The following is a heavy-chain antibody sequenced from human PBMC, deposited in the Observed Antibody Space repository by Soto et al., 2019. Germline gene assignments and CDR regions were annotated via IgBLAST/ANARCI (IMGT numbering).Heavy chain of an antibody. CDR1: GFTFDDNA. D-gene: IGHD3-10*01. J-gene: IGHJ4*02. CDR2: ISWNSGSI. CDR3: ANDRCMAMVREVSMNY. V-gene: IGHV3-9*01. Sequence: PGGALRLSCAASGFTFDDNAMHWVRKAPGKGLEWVSGISWNSGSIAYADSLKGRFTISRDNAKTSLYLQMNSLRAEDTALYYCANDRCMAMVREVSMNYWGQGTLVTVSS.